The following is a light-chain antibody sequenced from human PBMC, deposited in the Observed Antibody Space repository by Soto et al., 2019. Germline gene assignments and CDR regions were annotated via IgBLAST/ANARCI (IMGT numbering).Light chain of an antibody. CDR3: QQYYSTLT. V-gene: IGKV4-1*01. CDR2: WAS. Sequence: DIVMTQSPDSLAVSLGERATINCKSSQSVLYSSNNKNYLAWYQQKPGQPPKLLIYWASTRESGVPDRFSGSGSGTDFTLTISSLQAEDVAVYYCQQYYSTLTFGQGTKPEIK. CDR1: QSVLYSSNNKNY. J-gene: IGKJ2*01.